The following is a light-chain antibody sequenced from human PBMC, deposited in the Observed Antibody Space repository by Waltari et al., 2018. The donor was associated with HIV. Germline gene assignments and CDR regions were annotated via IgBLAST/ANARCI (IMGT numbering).Light chain of an antibody. CDR3: QQYYSYPYN. CDR2: EAS. Sequence: DVQMTQSPSTLSASVGDTTTITCRASQNFDSYLAWYQQKPGRAPKFLIYEASSLESGIPSRFSGSGSGTEFTLTITSLQSDDFATYYCQQYYSYPYNFGQGTKVELK. J-gene: IGKJ2*01. CDR1: QNFDSY. V-gene: IGKV1-5*03.